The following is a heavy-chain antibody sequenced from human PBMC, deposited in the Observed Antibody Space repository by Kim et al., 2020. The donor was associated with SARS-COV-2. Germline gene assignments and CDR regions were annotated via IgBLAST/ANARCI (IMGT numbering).Heavy chain of an antibody. CDR1: GFTFSSYD. CDR3: AREVVTFVDYYYYYYMDV. D-gene: IGHD2-21*02. V-gene: IGHV3-13*01. J-gene: IGHJ6*03. CDR2: IGTAGDT. Sequence: GGSLRLSCAASGFTFSSYDMHWVRQAPGKGLEWVSAIGTAGDTYYPGSVKGRFTISRENAKNSLYLQMNSLRAGDTAVYYCAREVVTFVDYYYYYYMDVWGKGTTVPVSS.